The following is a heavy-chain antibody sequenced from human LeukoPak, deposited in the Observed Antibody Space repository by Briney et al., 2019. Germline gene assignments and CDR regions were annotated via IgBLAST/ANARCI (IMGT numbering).Heavy chain of an antibody. Sequence: GGSLRLSCAASGFTLSSYEMNWVRQAPGKGLEWVSAISGSGGSTYYADSVKGRFTISRDNSKNTLYLQMNSLRTEDTAVYYCAKVGRLLWFGELYDYWGQGTLVTVSS. CDR2: ISGSGGST. J-gene: IGHJ4*02. CDR1: GFTLSSYE. D-gene: IGHD3-10*01. V-gene: IGHV3-23*01. CDR3: AKVGRLLWFGELYDY.